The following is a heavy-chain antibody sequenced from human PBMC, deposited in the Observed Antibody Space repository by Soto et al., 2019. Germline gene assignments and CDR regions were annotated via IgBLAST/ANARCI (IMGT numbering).Heavy chain of an antibody. CDR1: GFTFSSYA. V-gene: IGHV3-30-3*01. J-gene: IGHJ3*02. CDR2: ISYDGSNK. Sequence: QVQLVESGGGVVQPGRSLRLSCAASGFTFSSYAMHWVRQAPGKGLEWVAVISYDGSNKYYADSVKSRFTISRDNSKNTLYLQMNSLRAEDTAVYYCARGYGAFDIWGQGTMVTVSS. CDR3: ARGYGAFDI. D-gene: IGHD3-16*01.